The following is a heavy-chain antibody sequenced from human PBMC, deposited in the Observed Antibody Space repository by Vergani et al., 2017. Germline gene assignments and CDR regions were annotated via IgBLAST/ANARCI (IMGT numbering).Heavy chain of an antibody. CDR3: AREPLPHYGSGSPSTYYYYYYMDV. CDR1: GYTFTSYN. CDR2: IIPIFGTA. J-gene: IGHJ6*03. D-gene: IGHD3-10*01. V-gene: IGHV1-69*01. Sequence: QVQLVQSGAEVRKPGASVRVSCKASGYTFTSYNINWVRQATGQGLEWMGGIIPIFGTANYAQKFQGRVTITADESTSTAYMELSSLRSEDTAVYYCAREPLPHYGSGSPSTYYYYYYMDVWGKGP.